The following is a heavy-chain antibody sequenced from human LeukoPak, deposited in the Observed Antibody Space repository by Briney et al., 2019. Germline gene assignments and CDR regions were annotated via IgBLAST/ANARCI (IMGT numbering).Heavy chain of an antibody. D-gene: IGHD4-23*01. CDR3: DYGGNFEAFDI. V-gene: IGHV4-39*01. Sequence: SETLSLTCTVSGGSISSSGYYWGWIRQPPGKGLEWIGNIYYSGSTYYNPSLKSRVTISVDTSKNQFSLKLSSVTAADTAVYYCDYGGNFEAFDIRGQGTMVTVSS. CDR1: GGSISSSGYY. CDR2: IYYSGST. J-gene: IGHJ3*02.